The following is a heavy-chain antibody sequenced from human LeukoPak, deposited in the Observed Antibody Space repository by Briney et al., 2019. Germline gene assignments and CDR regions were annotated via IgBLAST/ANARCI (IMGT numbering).Heavy chain of an antibody. D-gene: IGHD6-6*01. CDR2: ISYDGSNK. J-gene: IGHJ4*02. Sequence: GRSLRLSCAASGFTFSSYAMHWVRQAPGKGLEWVVVISYDGSNKYYADSVKGRFTISRDNSKNTLYLQMNSLRAEDTAVYYCARGSSSAGLSIYYFDYWGQGTLVTVSS. CDR3: ARGSSSAGLSIYYFDY. V-gene: IGHV3-30-3*01. CDR1: GFTFSSYA.